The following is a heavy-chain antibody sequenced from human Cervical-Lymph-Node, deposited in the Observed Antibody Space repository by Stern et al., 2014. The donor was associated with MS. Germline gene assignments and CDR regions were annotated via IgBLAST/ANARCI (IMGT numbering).Heavy chain of an antibody. CDR3: AREAARLTINYYYGMDV. CDR1: GFTFSSYG. CDR2: IWYDGSNK. Sequence: MQLVESGGGVVQPGRSLRLSCAASGFTFSSYGMHWVRQAPGKGLEWVAVIWYDGSNKYYADSVKGRFTISRDNSKNTLYLQMNSLRAEDTAVYYCAREAARLTINYYYGMDVWGQGTTVTVSS. J-gene: IGHJ6*02. V-gene: IGHV3-33*01. D-gene: IGHD6-6*01.